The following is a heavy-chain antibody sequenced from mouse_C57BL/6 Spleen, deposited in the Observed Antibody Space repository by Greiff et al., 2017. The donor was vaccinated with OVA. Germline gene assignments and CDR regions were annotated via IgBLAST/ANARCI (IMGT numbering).Heavy chain of an antibody. CDR3: ARRPAQATMDY. D-gene: IGHD3-2*02. CDR2: IDPSDSYT. V-gene: IGHV1-50*01. CDR1: GYTFTSYW. Sequence: QVQLPGAELVKPGASVKLSCKASGYTFTSYWMQWVKQRPGQGLEWIGEIDPSDSYTNYNQKFKGKATLTVDTSSSTAYMQLSSLTSEDSAVYYCARRPAQATMDYWGQGTSVTVSS. J-gene: IGHJ4*01.